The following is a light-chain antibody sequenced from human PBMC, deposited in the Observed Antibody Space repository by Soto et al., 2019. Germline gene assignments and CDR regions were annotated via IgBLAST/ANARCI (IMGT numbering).Light chain of an antibody. J-gene: IGKJ1*01. Sequence: EIVLTQSPGTLSLSPGERATLSCRASQSINRHYLAWYQQKPGQAPRLLIYGESSRLTGIPDRFSVSGSGTDFTLTISRLEPEDFAVYSCQHYGGSPPWPFGQGTKVEIK. V-gene: IGKV3-20*01. CDR1: QSINRHY. CDR3: QHYGGSPPWP. CDR2: GES.